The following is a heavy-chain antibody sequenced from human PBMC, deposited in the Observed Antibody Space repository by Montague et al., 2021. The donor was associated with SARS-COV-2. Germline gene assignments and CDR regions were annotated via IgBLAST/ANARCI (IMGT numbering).Heavy chain of an antibody. Sequence: SETLSLTCAVYGGSFSGYYWSWIRQPPGKGLEWIGEINHRGSTNYNPSLKSRVIISVDTSKNQFSLKLSSVTAADTAVYYCARRTGPRSITLFGVNISGHVFDIWGQGTMVTVSS. D-gene: IGHD3-3*01. J-gene: IGHJ3*02. CDR2: INHRGST. CDR1: GGSFSGYY. V-gene: IGHV4-34*01. CDR3: ARRTGPRSITLFGVNISGHVFDI.